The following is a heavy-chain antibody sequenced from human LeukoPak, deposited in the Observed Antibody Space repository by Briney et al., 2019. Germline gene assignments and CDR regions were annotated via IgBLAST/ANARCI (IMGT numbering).Heavy chain of an antibody. CDR3: ARDAGYDILTGYDAFDI. D-gene: IGHD3-9*01. J-gene: IGHJ3*02. Sequence: AAVKVSCKASGYTFTGYYMYLLRQAPAPGIEWMGVINTNSGGTNYAHKFHGRVTMTRDTSISTAYMELRRLRSDDTAVDYCARDAGYDILTGYDAFDIWGQGTMVTVSS. V-gene: IGHV1-2*02. CDR2: INTNSGGT. CDR1: GYTFTGYY.